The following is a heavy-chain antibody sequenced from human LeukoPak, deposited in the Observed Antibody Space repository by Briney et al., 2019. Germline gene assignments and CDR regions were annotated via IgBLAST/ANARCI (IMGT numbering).Heavy chain of an antibody. D-gene: IGHD3-3*01. CDR2: IIPILGIA. V-gene: IGHV1-69*02. CDR3: ARGEMLSYYDFWSGYYNWFDP. CDR1: GGTFSSYT. Sequence: GASVKVSCKASGGTFSSYTISWVRQAPGQGLEWMGRIIPILGIANYAQKFQGSVKITADKSTSTTYMELSSLRSEHTAVYYCARGEMLSYYDFWSGYYNWFDPWGQGTLVTVSS. J-gene: IGHJ5*02.